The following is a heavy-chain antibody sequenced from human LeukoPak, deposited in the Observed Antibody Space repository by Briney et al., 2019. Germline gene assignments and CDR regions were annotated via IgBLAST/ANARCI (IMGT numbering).Heavy chain of an antibody. CDR2: IYYSGST. Sequence: PSETLSLTCTVSGGSISSSNYYWGWIRQPPGKGLEWIGSIYYSGSTYYNPSLKSRVTISVDTSKNQFSLKLSSVTAADTAVYYCARGHYYGSGSRRTELKGNWFDPWGQGTLVTVSS. D-gene: IGHD3-10*01. CDR1: GGSISSSNYY. CDR3: ARGHYYGSGSRRTELKGNWFDP. J-gene: IGHJ5*02. V-gene: IGHV4-39*07.